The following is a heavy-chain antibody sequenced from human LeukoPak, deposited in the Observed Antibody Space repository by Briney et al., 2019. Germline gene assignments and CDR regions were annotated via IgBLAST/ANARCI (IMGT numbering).Heavy chain of an antibody. CDR1: GDSVTSYY. CDR2: VSYDGTT. D-gene: IGHD2-15*01. CDR3: ARLDCSGDGCYNH. Sequence: PSETPSLTCSVSGDSVTSYYWSWIRQPRGEGLEWIGYVSYDGTTNYAPSLRSRVIMAVDTAKNQISLSLRSVTAADTAVYYCARLDCSGDGCYNHWGQGTLVSVSS. V-gene: IGHV4-59*02. J-gene: IGHJ4*02.